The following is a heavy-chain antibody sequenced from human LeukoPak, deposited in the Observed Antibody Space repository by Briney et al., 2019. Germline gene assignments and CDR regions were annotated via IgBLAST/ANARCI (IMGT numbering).Heavy chain of an antibody. CDR3: AREAAAAGLDY. CDR1: GHTFPSYY. D-gene: IGHD6-13*01. Sequence: RRASVKVPCKASGHTFPSYYMHWVRQAPGQGLEWMGIINPSGGSTSYAQKFQGRVTMTRDTSTSTVYMELSSLRSEDTAVYYCAREAAAAGLDYWGQGTLVTVSS. J-gene: IGHJ4*02. V-gene: IGHV1-46*01. CDR2: INPSGGST.